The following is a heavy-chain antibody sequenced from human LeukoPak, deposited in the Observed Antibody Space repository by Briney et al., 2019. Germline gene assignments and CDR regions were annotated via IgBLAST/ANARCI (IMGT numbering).Heavy chain of an antibody. CDR2: IDSGGSRT. CDR1: EFTFSSYW. V-gene: IGHV3-74*03. J-gene: IGHJ4*02. CDR3: VRDRTAAAGEFDY. D-gene: IGHD6-13*01. Sequence: GGSLRLSCVAAEFTFSSYWMHWVRQAPGKGLVWVSRIDSGGSRTKYADSVKGRFTISRDNAENTLYLQLNSLRADDTAVYYRVRDRTAAAGEFDYWGQGTLVTVSS.